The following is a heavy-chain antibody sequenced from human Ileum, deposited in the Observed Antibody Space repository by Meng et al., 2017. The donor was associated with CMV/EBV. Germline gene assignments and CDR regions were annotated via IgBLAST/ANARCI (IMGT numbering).Heavy chain of an antibody. D-gene: IGHD3-3*02. Sequence: ASVKVSCKTSGYTFSSYGITWVRQAPGQGLEWMGWISTYNGETNYAQNLQGRVTVTTDTSTSTAYLELTSLRSDDTAVYYCARGHHCWRAYSSNPYYYGLDVWGQGTTVTVSS. CDR1: GYTFSSYG. CDR2: ISTYNGET. CDR3: ARGHHCWRAYSSNPYYYGLDV. J-gene: IGHJ6*02. V-gene: IGHV1-18*01.